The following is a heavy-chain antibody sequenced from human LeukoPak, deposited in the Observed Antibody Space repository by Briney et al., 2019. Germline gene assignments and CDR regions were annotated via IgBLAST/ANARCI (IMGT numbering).Heavy chain of an antibody. J-gene: IGHJ5*02. CDR2: ITTSDGNT. CDR1: GFTFSSYT. CDR3: AKDGGLWVSAHWGGS. D-gene: IGHD7-27*01. Sequence: RGSLRLSCAASGFTFSSYTMSWVRQAPGKGLEWVSTITTSDGNTHYADSVKGRFTVSRDNSKNTLFLQMNSLRAEDTAVYYCAKDGGLWVSAHWGGSWGRGTLVTVSS. V-gene: IGHV3-23*01.